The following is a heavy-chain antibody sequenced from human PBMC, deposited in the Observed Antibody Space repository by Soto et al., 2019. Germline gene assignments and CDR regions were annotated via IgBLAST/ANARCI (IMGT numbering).Heavy chain of an antibody. J-gene: IGHJ4*02. CDR2: ISYDGSNK. V-gene: IGHV3-30-3*01. Sequence: GGSLRLSCAASGFTFSSYAMHWVRQAPGKGLEWVAVISYDGSNKYYADSVKGRFTISRDNSKNTLYLQMNSLRAEDTAVYYCASPPSEWDETWDFDYWGQGTLVTVSS. CDR3: ASPPSEWDETWDFDY. D-gene: IGHD1-26*01. CDR1: GFTFSSYA.